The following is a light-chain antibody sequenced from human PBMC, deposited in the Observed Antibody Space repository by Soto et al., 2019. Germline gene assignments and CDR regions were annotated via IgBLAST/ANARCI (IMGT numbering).Light chain of an antibody. CDR1: SSDVGAYNY. CDR3: CSYAGSDSYVI. V-gene: IGLV2-11*01. Sequence: QSALTQPRSVSGSPGQSVTISCTGTSSDVGAYNYVSWYQHLPGKAPKFIIYDVSKRPSAVPDRFSGSKSGNTASLTISGLQAEDEAEYYCCSYAGSDSYVIFGGGTKVTVL. J-gene: IGLJ2*01. CDR2: DVS.